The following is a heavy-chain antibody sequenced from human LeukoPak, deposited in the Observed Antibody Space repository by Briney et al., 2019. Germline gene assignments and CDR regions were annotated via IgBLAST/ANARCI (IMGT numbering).Heavy chain of an antibody. CDR2: IYSGGST. Sequence: GGSLRLSRAASGFAVSSNYMSWVRQAPGKGLEWVSVIYSGGSTYYADSVKGRFTISRDNSKNTLYLQMNSLRAEDTAVYYCARDALRRNYFDYWGQGTLVTVSS. D-gene: IGHD4-17*01. CDR1: GFAVSSNY. CDR3: ARDALRRNYFDY. V-gene: IGHV3-53*01. J-gene: IGHJ4*02.